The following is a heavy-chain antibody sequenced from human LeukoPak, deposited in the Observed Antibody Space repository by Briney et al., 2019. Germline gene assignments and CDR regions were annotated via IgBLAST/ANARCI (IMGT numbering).Heavy chain of an antibody. V-gene: IGHV4-30-2*01. CDR1: GGSISSGGYY. J-gene: IGHJ4*02. D-gene: IGHD3-22*01. Sequence: SKTLSLTCTVSGGSISSGGYYWSWIRQPPGKGLEWIGYIYHSGSTYYNPSLKSRVTISVDTSKNQFSLKLSSVTAADTAVYYCARVSYDSSGYYPYYFDYWGQGTLVTVSS. CDR3: ARVSYDSSGYYPYYFDY. CDR2: IYHSGST.